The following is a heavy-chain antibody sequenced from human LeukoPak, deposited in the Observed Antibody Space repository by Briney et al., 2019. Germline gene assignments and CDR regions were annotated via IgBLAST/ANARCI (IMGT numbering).Heavy chain of an antibody. Sequence: PGGSLRLSCAASGFTFSSYGMHWVRQAPGKGLEWVAVIWYDGSNKYYADSVKGRFTISRDNSKNTLYLQMNSLRAEDTAVYYCARDSIWFGELLRNYYYGMDVWGQGTTVTVSS. CDR3: ARDSIWFGELLRNYYYGMDV. CDR2: IWYDGSNK. CDR1: GFTFSSYG. J-gene: IGHJ6*02. V-gene: IGHV3-33*01. D-gene: IGHD3-10*01.